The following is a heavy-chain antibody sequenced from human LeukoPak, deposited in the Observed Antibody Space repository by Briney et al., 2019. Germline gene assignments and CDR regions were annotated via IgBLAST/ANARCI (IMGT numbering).Heavy chain of an antibody. CDR2: ISSGGSTI. J-gene: IGHJ6*04. V-gene: IGHV3-48*03. D-gene: IGHD4-17*01. CDR1: GFTFSSYE. Sequence: GGSLRLSCAASGFTFSSYEMNWVRQAPGKGLEWVSYISSGGSTIYYADSVKGRFTISRDNAKNSLYLQMNSLRAEDTAVYYCARGATVTTTLGMDVWGKGTTVTVSS. CDR3: ARGATVTTTLGMDV.